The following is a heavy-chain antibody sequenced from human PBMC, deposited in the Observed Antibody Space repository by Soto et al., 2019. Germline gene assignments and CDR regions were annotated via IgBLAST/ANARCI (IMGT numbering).Heavy chain of an antibody. Sequence: QMQLVQSGAEVKKTGSSVKVSCKASGYNFTYRYLHWVRQAPGQALEWMGWITPFNGNTNYEQKFQDRVTITRDRSMSTAYVELSSLRSEDTSMYYCAQSDIVVDSLWFDPWVQGTLVTGSS. CDR2: ITPFNGNT. CDR1: GYNFTYRY. J-gene: IGHJ5*02. CDR3: AQSDIVVDSLWFDP. V-gene: IGHV1-45*02. D-gene: IGHD2-2*01.